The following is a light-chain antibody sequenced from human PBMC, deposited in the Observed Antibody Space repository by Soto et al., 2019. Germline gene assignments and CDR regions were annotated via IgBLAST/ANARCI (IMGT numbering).Light chain of an antibody. CDR2: GAS. Sequence: EIVLTQSPASLSVYPGERASLSCRASQSVTTSLVWYQQRPGQAPRLLIYGASTRAAGIPAKFSGSGSGTDFTLTISSLQSEDFAVYSCHFAGTSGQGSKVDIK. CDR1: QSVTTS. V-gene: IGKV3-15*01. J-gene: IGKJ1*01. CDR3: HFAGT.